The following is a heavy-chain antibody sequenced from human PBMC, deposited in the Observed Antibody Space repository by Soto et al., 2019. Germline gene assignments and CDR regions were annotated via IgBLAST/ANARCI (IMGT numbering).Heavy chain of an antibody. Sequence: HPGGSLRLSCAASGFTFRNYYMHWVRHAPGKGLVWVARIDSNGRNSVYADSVKGRFTISRDNANNTLFLQMDSLTAEDTAVYYCAREQYTLNYAGYWGQGTQVTVSS. CDR3: AREQYTLNYAGY. V-gene: IGHV3-74*01. CDR1: GFTFRNYY. D-gene: IGHD1-7*01. J-gene: IGHJ1*01. CDR2: IDSNGRNS.